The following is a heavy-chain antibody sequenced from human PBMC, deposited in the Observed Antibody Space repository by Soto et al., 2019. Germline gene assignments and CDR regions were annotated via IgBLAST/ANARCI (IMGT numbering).Heavy chain of an antibody. J-gene: IGHJ4*02. D-gene: IGHD3-22*01. Sequence: QVQLQESGPGLVKPSETLSLTCDVSGDSISTYYCMWIRQPPGKGLESIGYLYYGRSANYNPSLKSRVTLSVDTSTNQCSLTLSSMTAADTAVYYCALRSMAVVPEYWGQGTLVTVSS. V-gene: IGHV4-59*01. CDR1: GDSISTYY. CDR3: ALRSMAVVPEY. CDR2: LYYGRSA.